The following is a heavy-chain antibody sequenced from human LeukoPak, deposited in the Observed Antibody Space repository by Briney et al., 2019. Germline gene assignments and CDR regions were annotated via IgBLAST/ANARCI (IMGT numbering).Heavy chain of an antibody. CDR1: GYTFTSYA. J-gene: IGHJ4*02. D-gene: IGHD3-22*01. CDR2: INAGNGNT. V-gene: IGHV1-3*01. CDR3: ARVRLYYYDSSGPILH. Sequence: ASVKVSCKASGYTFTSYAMHWVRQAPGQRLEWMGWINAGNGNTKYSQKFQGRVTITRDTSASTAYMELSSLRSEDTAVYYCARVRLYYYDSSGPILHWGQGTLVTVSS.